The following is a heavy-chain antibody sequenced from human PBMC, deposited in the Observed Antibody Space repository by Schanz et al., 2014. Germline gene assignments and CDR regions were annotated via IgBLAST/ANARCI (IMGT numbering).Heavy chain of an antibody. D-gene: IGHD2-2*01. CDR3: ARDLSSLIQGDV. V-gene: IGHV3-11*04. J-gene: IGHJ6*04. CDR1: GFTFSDHY. Sequence: VQLVESGGGMVQPGGSLRLSCAASGFTFSDHYMSWIRQAPGKGLEWVSYISNSGTTIYYADSVKGRFTISRDNAKNSLYLQMNTLRAEDTAVYFCARDLSSLIQGDVWGKGTTVTVSS. CDR2: ISNSGTTI.